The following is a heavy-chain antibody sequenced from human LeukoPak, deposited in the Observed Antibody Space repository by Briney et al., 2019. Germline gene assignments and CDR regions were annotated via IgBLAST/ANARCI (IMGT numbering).Heavy chain of an antibody. CDR1: GGSISSSSYY. CDR2: IYYSGST. J-gene: IGHJ5*02. V-gene: IGHV4-39*07. D-gene: IGHD3-10*01. CDR3: ARDHRQYYYGSGSYYKGGWFDP. Sequence: PSETLSLTCTVSGGSISSSSYYWGWIRQPPGKGLEWIGSIYYSGSTYYNPSLKSRVTISVDTSKNQFSLKLSSVTAADTAVYYCARDHRQYYYGSGSYYKGGWFDPWGQGTLVTVSS.